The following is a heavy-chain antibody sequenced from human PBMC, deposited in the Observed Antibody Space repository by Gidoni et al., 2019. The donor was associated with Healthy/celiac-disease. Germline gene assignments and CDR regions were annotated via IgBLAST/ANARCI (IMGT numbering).Heavy chain of an antibody. CDR2: IISSGSTI. Sequence: EVQLVESGGGLVQPGGSLRLSCAASGFTFSSYEMNWVLQAPGKGLEWVSYIISSGSTIYYADSVKGRFTISRDNAKNSLYLQMSSLRAEDTAVYYCAKKSYYFDYWGQGTLVTVSS. CDR1: GFTFSSYE. J-gene: IGHJ4*02. V-gene: IGHV3-48*03. CDR3: AKKSYYFDY.